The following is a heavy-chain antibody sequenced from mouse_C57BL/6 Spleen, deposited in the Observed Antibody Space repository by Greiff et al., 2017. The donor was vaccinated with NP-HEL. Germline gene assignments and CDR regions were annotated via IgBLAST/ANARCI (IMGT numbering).Heavy chain of an antibody. D-gene: IGHD1-1*01. Sequence: QVHVKQSGPELVKPGASVKISCKASGYAFSSSWMNWVKQRPGKGLEWIGRIYPGDGDTNYNGKFKGKATLTADKSSSTAYMQLSSLTSEDSAVYFCARSGIITTNYFDYWGQGTTLTVSS. J-gene: IGHJ2*01. CDR1: GYAFSSSW. CDR3: ARSGIITTNYFDY. V-gene: IGHV1-82*01. CDR2: IYPGDGDT.